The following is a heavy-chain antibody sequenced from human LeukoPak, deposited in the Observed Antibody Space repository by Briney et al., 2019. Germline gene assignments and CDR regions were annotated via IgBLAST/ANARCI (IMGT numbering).Heavy chain of an antibody. CDR2: ISSSSNII. Sequence: GGSLRLSCAASGFTFGNYSMKWARQAPGKGLEWVSHISSSSNIIYYADSVKGRFSISRDNARKSLYLQMNSLRAEDTAMYYCARGGQHRDNYYYYMDVWGKGTTVTVSS. CDR1: GFTFGNYS. CDR3: ARGGQHRDNYYYYMDV. V-gene: IGHV3-48*01. J-gene: IGHJ6*03. D-gene: IGHD6-13*01.